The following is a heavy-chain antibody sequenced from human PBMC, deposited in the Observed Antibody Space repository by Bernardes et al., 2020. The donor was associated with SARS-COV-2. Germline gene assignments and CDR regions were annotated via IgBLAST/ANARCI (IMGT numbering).Heavy chain of an antibody. CDR3: ARGRPFGELSP. Sequence: SESLSLTCAVYGGSLNDFYWSWIRQPPGKGLEWIGEMSQSGSSHYNPSLKSRVTITVDASKKQFSLKMTSVTAADTALYYCARGRPFGELSPWGQGTQVTVSS. CDR2: MSQSGSS. CDR1: GGSLNDFY. J-gene: IGHJ5*02. V-gene: IGHV4-34*01. D-gene: IGHD3-10*01.